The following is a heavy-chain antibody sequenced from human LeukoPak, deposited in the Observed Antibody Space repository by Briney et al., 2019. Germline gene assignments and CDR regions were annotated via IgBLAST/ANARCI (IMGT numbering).Heavy chain of an antibody. CDR1: GFSFSSYN. CDR3: AREYSGIDY. Sequence: GGSLRLSCAASGFSFSSYNMNWVRQAPGKGLEWVSYISGSSSATDYADSVKGRFTISRDNAKNSLYLQMDSLRDEDTAVYYCAREYSGIDYWGQGTLVTVSS. J-gene: IGHJ4*02. V-gene: IGHV3-48*02. CDR2: ISGSSSAT. D-gene: IGHD2-21*01.